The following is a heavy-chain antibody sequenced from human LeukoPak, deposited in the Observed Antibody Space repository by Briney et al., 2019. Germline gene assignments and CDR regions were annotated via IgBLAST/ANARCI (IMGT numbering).Heavy chain of an antibody. CDR3: VSYYWDY. CDR1: GFTFSSSG. D-gene: IGHD3-10*01. CDR2: IRSDGSYK. Sequence: GGSLRLSCTASGFTFSSSGIYWVRQAPGKGLEWVAFIRSDGSYKYYADSVKGRFTISRDNSKNTLTLQMNSLRAEDTAVYYCVSYYWDYWGQGTLVTVSS. V-gene: IGHV3-30*02. J-gene: IGHJ4*02.